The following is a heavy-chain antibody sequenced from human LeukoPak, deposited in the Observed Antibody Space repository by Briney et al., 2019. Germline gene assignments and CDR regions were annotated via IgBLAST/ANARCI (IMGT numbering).Heavy chain of an antibody. CDR3: ARDAPSSTVTLLFYYYYGMDV. D-gene: IGHD4-11*01. CDR2: INPSGGST. V-gene: IGHV1-46*01. J-gene: IGHJ6*02. Sequence: ASVKVSCKASGYTFTSYYMHWVRQAPGQGLEWMGIINPSGGSTSYAQKFQGRVTMTRDTSTSTVYMELSSLRSEDTAVYYCARDAPSSTVTLLFYYYYGMDVWGQGTTVTVSS. CDR1: GYTFTSYY.